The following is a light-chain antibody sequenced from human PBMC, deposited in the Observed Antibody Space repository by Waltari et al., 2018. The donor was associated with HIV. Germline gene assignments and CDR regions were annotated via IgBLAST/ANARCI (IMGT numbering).Light chain of an antibody. J-gene: IGLJ3*02. Sequence: QPVLTQPPSASGTPGQRVTISCSGSSSNIGSNYVYWYQQLPRTAPNVLIYRNNNLPDGVPDRFSRSKSVTSSSLAIRGLRSEDEADYYCAAWDDSLSGSWAFGGGTKLTVV. V-gene: IGLV1-47*01. CDR1: SSNIGSNY. CDR3: AAWDDSLSGSWA. CDR2: RNN.